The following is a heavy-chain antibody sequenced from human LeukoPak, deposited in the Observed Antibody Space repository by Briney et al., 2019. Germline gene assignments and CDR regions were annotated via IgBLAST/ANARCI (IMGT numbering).Heavy chain of an antibody. CDR1: GFTFSSYA. CDR2: ISGSGGST. CDR3: AKTMKIYFDY. Sequence: PGGSLRLSCAASGFTFSSYAMSWVRQAPGKGLEWVSAISGSGGSTYYADSVKGRFTNSRDNSKNTLYLPMNSLRAEDTAVYYCAKTMKIYFDYWGQGTLVTVSS. D-gene: IGHD3-22*01. V-gene: IGHV3-23*01. J-gene: IGHJ4*02.